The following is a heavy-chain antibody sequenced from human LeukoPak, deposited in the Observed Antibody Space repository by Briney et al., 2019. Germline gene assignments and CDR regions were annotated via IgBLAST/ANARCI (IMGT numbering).Heavy chain of an antibody. Sequence: PGGSLRLSCAASGFTVSNSYMSWVRQAPGKGLEWVSIIYSGGSTYYADSVKGRFTISRDNSKNTLYLEMNSLRAEDTAVYYCAKEGAAGGKMQYCFDYWGQGTLVTVSS. CDR1: GFTVSNSY. CDR3: AKEGAAGGKMQYCFDY. V-gene: IGHV3-53*05. D-gene: IGHD6-13*01. CDR2: IYSGGST. J-gene: IGHJ4*02.